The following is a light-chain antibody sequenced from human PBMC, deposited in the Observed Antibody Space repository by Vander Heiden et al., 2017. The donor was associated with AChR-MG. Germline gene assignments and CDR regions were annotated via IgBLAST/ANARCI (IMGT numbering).Light chain of an antibody. J-gene: IGKJ2*01. V-gene: IGKV3-15*01. CDR2: GAS. Sequence: EIVMTQSPGTLSLSPGERAILSCRASQNIASHLAWYQQKPGQAPRLVISGASTRAAGIPARFSGSGSGTEFTLTISSLQSEDFAVYYCQQDNSWPPGNTFGKGTKLEIK. CDR3: QQDNSWPPGNT. CDR1: QNIASH.